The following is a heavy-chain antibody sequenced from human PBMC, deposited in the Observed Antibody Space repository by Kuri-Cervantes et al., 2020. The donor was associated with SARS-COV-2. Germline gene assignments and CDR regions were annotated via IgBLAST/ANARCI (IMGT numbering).Heavy chain of an antibody. CDR2: IYYSGST. J-gene: IGHJ6*02. Sequence: SETLSLTCSVSGGSIGSSSYYWGWIRQPPGKGLEWIGSIYYSGSTYYNPSLKSRVTISVDTSKNQFSLNLTSVTAADAAVFYCARRSPQSYYYGMDVWGQGTTVTVSS. CDR1: GGSIGSSSYY. CDR3: ARRSPQSYYYGMDV. V-gene: IGHV4-39*01.